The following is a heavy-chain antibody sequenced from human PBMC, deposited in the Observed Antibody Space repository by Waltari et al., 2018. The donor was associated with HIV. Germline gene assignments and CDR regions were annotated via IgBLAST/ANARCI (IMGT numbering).Heavy chain of an antibody. CDR1: GGSISSPA. CDR2: IYYSGST. Sequence: QVQLQEPGPGLVKREVTPSLTGTVSGGSISSPAWSWIRQPPGKGLEWIGYIYYSGSTNYNPSLKSRVTISVDTSKNQFSLKLSSVTAADTAVYYCARSPYGSGSSFDYWGQGTLVTVSS. D-gene: IGHD3-10*01. J-gene: IGHJ4*02. CDR3: ARSPYGSGSSFDY. V-gene: IGHV4-59*11.